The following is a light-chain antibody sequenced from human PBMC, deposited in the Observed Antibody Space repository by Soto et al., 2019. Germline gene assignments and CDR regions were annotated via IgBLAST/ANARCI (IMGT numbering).Light chain of an antibody. CDR2: DAS. J-gene: IGKJ2*02. CDR1: QDINNY. Sequence: DIQMTQSPSSLSASVGDRVTITCQASQDINNYLIWYQHKPGTAPKLLIYDASTLGTGVSSRFSGGGSGTRFTFTISSLQPEDIATYYCQQFDSVPCTFGQGTKLELK. CDR3: QQFDSVPCT. V-gene: IGKV1-33*01.